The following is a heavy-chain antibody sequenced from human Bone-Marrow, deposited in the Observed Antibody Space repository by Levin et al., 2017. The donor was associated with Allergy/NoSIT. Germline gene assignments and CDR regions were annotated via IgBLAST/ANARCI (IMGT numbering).Heavy chain of an antibody. V-gene: IGHV3-64*01. CDR1: GLSFKNSI. CDR2: ISNIDGST. J-gene: IGHJ3*02. CDR3: AREGYTSGRAGAFDM. D-gene: IGHD6-19*01. Sequence: GGSLRLSCATSGLSFKNSIIHWVRQAPGKGLEFVSAISNIDGSTYYANSVEDRFTISGDNSKNTVYRQMGSLRPGDTAVYSCAREGYTSGRAGAFDMWGQGTMVLVSS.